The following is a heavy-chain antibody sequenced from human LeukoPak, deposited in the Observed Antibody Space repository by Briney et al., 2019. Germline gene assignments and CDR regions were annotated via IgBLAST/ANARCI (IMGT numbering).Heavy chain of an antibody. D-gene: IGHD5-12*01. CDR2: IFPGDSDR. CDR1: GSNFTEYW. J-gene: IGHJ4*02. V-gene: IGHV5-51*01. Sequence: KRGESLQISGQGSGSNFTEYWIGWVRQLPGKGVEWMGIIFPGDSDRKYSPSFEGQVTISVDKSISAAYLQWDSLKASDSAIYYCARRGYGLSLDYWGQGTPVTVSS. CDR3: ARRGYGLSLDY.